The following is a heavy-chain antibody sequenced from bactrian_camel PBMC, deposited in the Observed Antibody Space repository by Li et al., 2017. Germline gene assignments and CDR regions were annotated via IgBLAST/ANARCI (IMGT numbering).Heavy chain of an antibody. CDR2: INTDGIPV. V-gene: IGHV3S6*01. CDR1: GYTFSNYC. D-gene: IGHD6*01. CDR3: AAVASPASASAGSNWSPLDPGLVRH. Sequence: QVQLVESGGGSVQSGGSLRLSCAASGYTFSNYCVGWFRQAPGKEREPVASINTDGIPVYYADSVKGRFTISLDNASNTVHLQMDNLKPEDTAMYYCAAVASPASASAGSNWSPLDPGLVRHWGQGTQ. J-gene: IGHJ4*01.